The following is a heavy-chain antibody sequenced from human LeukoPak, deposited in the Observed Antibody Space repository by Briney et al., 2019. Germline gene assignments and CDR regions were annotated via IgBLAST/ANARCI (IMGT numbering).Heavy chain of an antibody. CDR3: AKGDYGYYYYMDV. CDR1: GLTFSNNA. CDR2: ISGPGGST. V-gene: IGHV3-23*01. J-gene: IGHJ6*03. Sequence: GGSLRLSCAASGLTFSNNAMKWVRQAPGKGLEWVSTISGPGGSTYYGDSVKGRFTTSRDNSKNTVYPQMNSLRADDTAIYYCAKGDYGYYYYMDVWGKGTTVTVSS. D-gene: IGHD4-17*01.